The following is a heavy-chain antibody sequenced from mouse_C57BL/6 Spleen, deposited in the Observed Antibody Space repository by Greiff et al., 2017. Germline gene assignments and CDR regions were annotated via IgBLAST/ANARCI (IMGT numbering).Heavy chain of an antibody. Sequence: ESGPGLVKPSQSLSLTCSVTGYSITSGYYWNWIRQFPGNKLEWMGYLSYDGSNNYNPSLKNRISITRDPSKNQFFLKLNSVTTEDTATYYCARDTITTVVAHWYFDVWGTGTTVTVSS. CDR1: GYSITSGYY. V-gene: IGHV3-6*01. J-gene: IGHJ1*03. CDR3: ARDTITTVVAHWYFDV. D-gene: IGHD1-1*01. CDR2: LSYDGSN.